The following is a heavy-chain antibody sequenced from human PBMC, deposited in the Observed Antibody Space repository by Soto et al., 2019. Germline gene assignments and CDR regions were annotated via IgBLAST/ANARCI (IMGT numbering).Heavy chain of an antibody. J-gene: IGHJ3*02. CDR3: ARDPLYDILTGYQGGFAFDI. V-gene: IGHV3-48*01. Sequence: GSLRLSCAASGFTFSSYSMNWVRQAPGKGLEWVSYISSSSSTIYYADSVKGRFTISRDNAKNSLYLQMNSLRAEDTAVYYCARDPLYDILTGYQGGFAFDIWGQGTMVTVSS. CDR2: ISSSSSTI. CDR1: GFTFSSYS. D-gene: IGHD3-9*01.